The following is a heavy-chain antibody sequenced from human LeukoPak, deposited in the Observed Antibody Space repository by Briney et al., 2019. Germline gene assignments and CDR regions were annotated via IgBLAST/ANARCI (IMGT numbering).Heavy chain of an antibody. CDR2: ISAYNGNT. CDR3: ARGDLRITMIVVVQLPPDY. CDR1: GYTFTSYG. J-gene: IGHJ4*02. Sequence: ASVKVSCKASGYTFTSYGISWVRQAPGQGLEWMGWISAYNGNTNYAQKLQGRVTMTTDTSTSTEYKELRILRSDDTAVYYCARGDLRITMIVVVQLPPDYWGQGTLVTVSS. D-gene: IGHD3-22*01. V-gene: IGHV1-18*01.